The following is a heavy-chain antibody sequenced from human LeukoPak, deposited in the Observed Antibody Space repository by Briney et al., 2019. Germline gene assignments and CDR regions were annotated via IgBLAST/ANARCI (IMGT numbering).Heavy chain of an antibody. Sequence: GGSLRLSCAASGYTFSSYAMSWVRQAPGKGLEWVSAISGSDGGTYYADSVTGRFAISRDNSKNTLYLQMKSLRAEDTAVYYCAKSRSGTTSCYNYWGQGTLVTVSS. CDR1: GYTFSSYA. J-gene: IGHJ4*02. V-gene: IGHV3-23*01. CDR2: ISGSDGGT. D-gene: IGHD2-2*02. CDR3: AKSRSGTTSCYNY.